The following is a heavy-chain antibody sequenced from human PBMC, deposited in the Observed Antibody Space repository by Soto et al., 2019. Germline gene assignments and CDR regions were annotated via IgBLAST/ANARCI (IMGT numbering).Heavy chain of an antibody. CDR1: GFTFSDYY. V-gene: IGHV3-11*01. J-gene: IGHJ5*02. CDR3: AITLNMIRGLSGWFDP. CDR2: INTGGSTI. Sequence: QVQLVESGGGLVKPGGSLRLSCAVSGFTFSDYYRTWIRQAPGKGLDWVSSINTGGSTIYYADSVKGRFTISRDNARNSLYLQMNSLRADDTAVYYCAITLNMIRGLSGWFDPWGQGTLVTVSS. D-gene: IGHD3-10*01.